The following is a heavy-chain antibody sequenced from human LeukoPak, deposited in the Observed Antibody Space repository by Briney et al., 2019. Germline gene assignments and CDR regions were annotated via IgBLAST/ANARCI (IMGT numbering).Heavy chain of an antibody. CDR1: GYTFTIYG. CDR3: ARDLSYYDSSVKDAFDI. V-gene: IGHV1-18*01. Sequence: ASVEVSGNASGYTFTIYGISWGRQAPGQGLEGRGWSSAYNGNTSYAQTLQGRVTMTTDTYTSTAYMALRSLRSDDTAVYYCARDLSYYDSSVKDAFDIWGQGTMVTVSS. D-gene: IGHD3-22*01. CDR2: SSAYNGNT. J-gene: IGHJ3*02.